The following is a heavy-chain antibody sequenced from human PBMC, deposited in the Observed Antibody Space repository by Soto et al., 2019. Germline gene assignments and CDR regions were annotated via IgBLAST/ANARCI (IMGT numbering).Heavy chain of an antibody. J-gene: IGHJ6*02. CDR1: GFTFSSYA. D-gene: IGHD3-3*01. V-gene: IGHV3-30-3*01. Sequence: GGFLRLSCAASGFTFSSYAMHWVRQAPGKGLEWVAVISYDGSNKYYADSVKGRFTISRDNSKNTLYLQMNSLRAEDTAVYYCARDQGITTFGVYSMYYYGMDVWGQGTTVTVSS. CDR2: ISYDGSNK. CDR3: ARDQGITTFGVYSMYYYGMDV.